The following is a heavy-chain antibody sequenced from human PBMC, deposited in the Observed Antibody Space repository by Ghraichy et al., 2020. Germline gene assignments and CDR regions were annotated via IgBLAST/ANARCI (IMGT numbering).Heavy chain of an antibody. D-gene: IGHD2-8*01. J-gene: IGHJ4*02. Sequence: GGSLRLSCVASGFTFSNYAMSWVRQAPGKGLEWVSSISSRTPNTYYTDSVKGRFTMSRDNYKNTLYLQMNSLRADDTALYYCARCIADNCRPGFDCWGQGTLVTVSA. CDR3: ARCIADNCRPGFDC. V-gene: IGHV3-23*01. CDR2: ISSRTPNT. CDR1: GFTFSNYA.